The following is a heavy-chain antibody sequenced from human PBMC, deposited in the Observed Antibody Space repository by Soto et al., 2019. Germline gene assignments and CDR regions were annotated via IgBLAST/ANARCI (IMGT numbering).Heavy chain of an antibody. V-gene: IGHV4-30-2*01. CDR2: IYHSGST. CDR1: GGSISSGGYS. CDR3: ARTPTMIAADYYYYGMDV. Sequence: PSETLSLTCAVSGGSISSGGYSWSWIRQPPGKGLEWIGYIYHSGSTYYNPSLKSRVTISVDRSKNQFSLKLSSVTAADTAVYYCARTPTMIAADYYYYGMDVWGHGTTVTVSS. J-gene: IGHJ6*02. D-gene: IGHD6-13*01.